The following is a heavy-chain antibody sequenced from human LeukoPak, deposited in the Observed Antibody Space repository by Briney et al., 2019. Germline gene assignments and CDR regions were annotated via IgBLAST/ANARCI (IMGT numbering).Heavy chain of an antibody. CDR1: GYTFTSYG. CDR3: ARDPRIAAAGTEWFDP. J-gene: IGHJ5*02. D-gene: IGHD6-13*01. V-gene: IGHV1-18*01. CDR2: ISAYNGNT. Sequence: ASVKVSCKASGYTFTSYGISWVRQAPGQGLEWMGWISAYNGNTNYAQKLQGRVTMTTDTSTSTAYMELRSLRSDDTAVYYCARDPRIAAAGTEWFDPWGQGTLVTASS.